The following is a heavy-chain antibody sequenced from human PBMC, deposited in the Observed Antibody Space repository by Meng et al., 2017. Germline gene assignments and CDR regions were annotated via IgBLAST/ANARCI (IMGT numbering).Heavy chain of an antibody. J-gene: IGHJ4*01. Sequence: ASVKVSCKASGYTFTGYYIHWVRQAPGQGLEWMGHIKPQSGYTLYAQKFQGRVSMTRDTSISTAYLKLSGLTSDDTAVYYCARDENISAAGYLFGDYWGHGTLVTVSS. CDR2: IKPQSGYT. CDR1: GYTFTGYY. V-gene: IGHV1-2*06. D-gene: IGHD6-13*01. CDR3: ARDENISAAGYLFGDY.